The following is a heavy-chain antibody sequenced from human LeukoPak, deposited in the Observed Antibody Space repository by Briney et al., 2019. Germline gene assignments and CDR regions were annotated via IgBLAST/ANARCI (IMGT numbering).Heavy chain of an antibody. Sequence: PSETLSLTCTVSGGSISSYYWSWIRQPPGKGLEWIGYICYSGSTNYNPSLKSRVTISVDTSKNQFSLKLSSVTAADTAVYYCARDFYYDFWSGYYKNYYYYMDVWGKGTTVTVSS. V-gene: IGHV4-59*01. J-gene: IGHJ6*03. CDR2: ICYSGST. D-gene: IGHD3-3*01. CDR1: GGSISSYY. CDR3: ARDFYYDFWSGYYKNYYYYMDV.